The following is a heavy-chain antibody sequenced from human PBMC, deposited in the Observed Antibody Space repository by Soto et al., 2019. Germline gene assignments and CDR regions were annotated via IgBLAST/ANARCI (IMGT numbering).Heavy chain of an antibody. Sequence: QVQLVQSAAEVKKPGASVKLSCKASGYTFSDYGITWVRQAPGQGLEWIGWIRRNTNYAQKFQGRVTMTTDTSTTIAYMELRSLRSVDAAVYYCARGGGHVWGSSEFGGQGTRVTVSS. CDR2: IRRNT. D-gene: IGHD3-16*01. V-gene: IGHV1-18*01. J-gene: IGHJ4*02. CDR1: GYTFSDYG. CDR3: ARGGGHVWGSSEF.